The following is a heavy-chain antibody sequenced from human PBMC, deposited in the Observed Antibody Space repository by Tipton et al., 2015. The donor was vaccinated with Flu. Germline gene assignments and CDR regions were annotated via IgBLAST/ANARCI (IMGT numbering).Heavy chain of an antibody. V-gene: IGHV1-8*01. J-gene: IGHJ6*02. CDR3: ARGLQRATMRNPYFHGMDV. D-gene: IGHD5-24*01. CDR2: MNPNTGKT. Sequence: QLVQSGAEVKRPGASVRVSCKASGYTFAYYDLNWVRQAAGQGLEWMGWMNPNTGKTGYAQKFQSRVTVTRDISKRTVYMDLSSLRSDDTAVYFCARGLQRATMRNPYFHGMDVWGQGTTVIVS. CDR1: GYTFAYYD.